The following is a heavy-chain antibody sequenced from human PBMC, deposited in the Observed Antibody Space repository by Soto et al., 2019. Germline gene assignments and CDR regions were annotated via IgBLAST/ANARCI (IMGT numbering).Heavy chain of an antibody. CDR1: GFTFSSYW. Sequence: PGGSLRLSCAASGFTFSSYWMSWVRQAPGKGLEWVANIKQDGSEKYYVDSVEGRFTISRDNAKNSLYLQMNSLRAEDTAVYYCARHLTYYYDSSGYLWAYYYYGMDVWGQGTTVTVSS. CDR3: ARHLTYYYDSSGYLWAYYYYGMDV. CDR2: IKQDGSEK. J-gene: IGHJ6*02. D-gene: IGHD3-22*01. V-gene: IGHV3-7*01.